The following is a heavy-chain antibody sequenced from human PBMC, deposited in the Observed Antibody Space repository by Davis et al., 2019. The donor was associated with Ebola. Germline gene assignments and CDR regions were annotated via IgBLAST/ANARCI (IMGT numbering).Heavy chain of an antibody. CDR1: GFTFSDYY. CDR3: ASAYNSSSGFDY. J-gene: IGHJ4*02. Sequence: GESLKISCAASGFTFSDYYMSWIRQAPGKGLEWVSYISSSGSTIYYADSVKGRFTISRDNAKNSLYLQMNSLRAEDTAVYYCASAYNSSSGFDYWVQGTLVTVSS. CDR2: ISSSGSTI. D-gene: IGHD6-6*01. V-gene: IGHV3-11*01.